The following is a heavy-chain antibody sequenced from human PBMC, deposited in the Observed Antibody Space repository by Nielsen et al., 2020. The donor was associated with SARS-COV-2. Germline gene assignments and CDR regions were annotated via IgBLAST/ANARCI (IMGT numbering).Heavy chain of an antibody. V-gene: IGHV4-34*01. J-gene: IGHJ6*02. CDR3: ARRSYYYDSSGLKGGMDV. CDR1: GGSFSGYY. CDR2: INHSGST. D-gene: IGHD3-22*01. Sequence: GSLRLSCTVSGGSFSGYYWSWIRQPPGKGLEWIGEINHSGSTNYNPSLKSRVTISVDTSKNQFSLKLSSVTAADTAVYYCARRSYYYDSSGLKGGMDVWGQGTTVTVSS.